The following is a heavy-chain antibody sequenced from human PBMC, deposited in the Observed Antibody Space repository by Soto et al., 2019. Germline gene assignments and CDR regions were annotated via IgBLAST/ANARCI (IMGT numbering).Heavy chain of an antibody. V-gene: IGHV4-31*03. CDR2: IYYSGST. CDR1: GGSISSSSYY. J-gene: IGHJ6*02. D-gene: IGHD3-10*01. CDR3: AGLKFGELLYQFDYYYYYGMDV. Sequence: PSETLSLTCTVSGGSISSSSYYWGWIRQPPGKGLEWIGYIYYSGSTYYNPSLKSRVTISVDTSKNQFSLKLSSVTAADTAVYYCAGLKFGELLYQFDYYYYYGMDVWGQGTTVTVSS.